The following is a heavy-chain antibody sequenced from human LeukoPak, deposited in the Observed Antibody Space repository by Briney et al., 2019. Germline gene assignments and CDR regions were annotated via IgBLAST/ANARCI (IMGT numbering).Heavy chain of an antibody. CDR2: INHSGST. D-gene: IGHD3-22*01. CDR3: ARRGYYYDSSGYPSLNDY. J-gene: IGHJ4*02. Sequence: SSETLSLTCAVYGGSFSGYYWSWIRQPPGKGLEWIGEINHSGSTNYNPSLKSRVTISVDTSKNQCSLKPSSVTAADTAVYYCARRGYYYDSSGYPSLNDYWGQGTLVTVSS. V-gene: IGHV4-34*01. CDR1: GGSFSGYY.